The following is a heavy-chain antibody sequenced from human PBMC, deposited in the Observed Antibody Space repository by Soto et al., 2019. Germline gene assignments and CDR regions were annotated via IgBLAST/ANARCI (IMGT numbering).Heavy chain of an antibody. CDR3: AKDRRATTTPIPDY. Sequence: GGSLRLSCAASGFTFSSYGMHWVRQAPGKGLEWVAVISYDGSNKYYADSVKGRFTISRDNSKNTLYLQMNSLRAEDTAVYYCAKDRRATTTPIPDYWGQGTLVTVSS. J-gene: IGHJ4*02. V-gene: IGHV3-30*18. D-gene: IGHD2-2*02. CDR1: GFTFSSYG. CDR2: ISYDGSNK.